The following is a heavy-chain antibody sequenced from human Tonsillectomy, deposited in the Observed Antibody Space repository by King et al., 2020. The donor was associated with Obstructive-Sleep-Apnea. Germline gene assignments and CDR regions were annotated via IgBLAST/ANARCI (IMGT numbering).Heavy chain of an antibody. J-gene: IGHJ5*02. V-gene: IGHV1-2*02. CDR2: INPNSVGT. Sequence: QLVQSGAEVKKPGASVKVSCKASGYTFTGYYLHWVRQGPGQGLGWFGWINPNSVGTNDAQKFQGRVTMTRDTSISTAYMELSRLRSDDTAVYYCARVVYGSWFDPWGQGTLVTVSS. CDR3: ARVVYGSWFDP. D-gene: IGHD4-17*01. CDR1: GYTFTGYY.